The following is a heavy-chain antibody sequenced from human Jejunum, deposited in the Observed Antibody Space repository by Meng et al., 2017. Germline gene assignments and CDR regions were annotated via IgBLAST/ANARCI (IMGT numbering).Heavy chain of an antibody. J-gene: IGHJ4*02. D-gene: IGHD1-26*01. CDR2: FTRGGTT. Sequence: QVPLQQGGAGLLKPSETLSLTCAVYGGSISSYFWSWIRQAPGEGLEWVGEFTRGGTTNYNPSLKSRVTISADTSKNQFSLTLSSVSAADTAVYYCARHEVDFDNWGQGTLVTVSS. CDR3: ARHEVDFDN. V-gene: IGHV4-34*02. CDR1: GGSISSYF.